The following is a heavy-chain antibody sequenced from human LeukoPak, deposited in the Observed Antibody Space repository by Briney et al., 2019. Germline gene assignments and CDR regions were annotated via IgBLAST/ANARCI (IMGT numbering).Heavy chain of an antibody. Sequence: GGSLRLSCAASGFTFSTYWMSWVRQAPGKGLEWVATIKQDGSEKYFVDSMKGRFTISRDNAKNSLYLQMNSLRAEDTAVYYCAKDRRIAAAGTLDWFDPWGQGTLVTVSS. D-gene: IGHD6-13*01. CDR1: GFTFSTYW. CDR3: AKDRRIAAAGTLDWFDP. CDR2: IKQDGSEK. V-gene: IGHV3-7*01. J-gene: IGHJ5*02.